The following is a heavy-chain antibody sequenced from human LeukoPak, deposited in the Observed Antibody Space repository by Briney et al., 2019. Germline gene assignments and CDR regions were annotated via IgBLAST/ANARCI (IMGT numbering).Heavy chain of an antibody. V-gene: IGHV3-21*01. D-gene: IGHD4-11*01. CDR3: ARDSMGTVTLPEVDY. CDR1: GFTFSSYS. CDR2: ISSSSSYI. J-gene: IGHJ4*02. Sequence: GGSLRLSCAASGFTFSSYSMNWVRQAPGKGLEWVSSISSSSSYIYYADSVKGRFTISRDNAKNSLYLQMNSLRAEDTAVYYCARDSMGTVTLPEVDYWGQGTLVTVSS.